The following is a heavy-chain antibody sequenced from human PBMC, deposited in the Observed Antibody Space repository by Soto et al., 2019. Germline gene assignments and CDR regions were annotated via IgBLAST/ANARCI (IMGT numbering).Heavy chain of an antibody. V-gene: IGHV4-34*01. CDR1: GGSLSGYY. D-gene: IGHD1-7*01. CDR3: ARAVGGTTVNYYYYGMDV. CDR2: INHSGST. Sequence: SETLSLTCAVYGGSLSGYYWSWIRQPPGKGLEWIGEINHSGSTNYNPSLKSRVTISIDTSKNQFSLKLSSVTAADTAVYYCARAVGGTTVNYYYYGMDVWGQGTTVTVSS. J-gene: IGHJ6*02.